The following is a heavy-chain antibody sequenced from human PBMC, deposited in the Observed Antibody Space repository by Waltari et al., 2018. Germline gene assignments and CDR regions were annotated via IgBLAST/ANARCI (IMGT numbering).Heavy chain of an antibody. CDR1: GFTFSSYA. CDR3: AKDGDYKLFDY. Sequence: EVQLLESGGGLVQPGGSMRLSCAASGFTFSSYAMSWVRQAPGNGLELVSAISGSGGSTYYADSVKGLFTISRDNSKNTLYLQMNSLRAENTAVYYCAKDGDYKLFDYWGQGTLVTVSS. J-gene: IGHJ4*02. V-gene: IGHV3-23*01. CDR2: ISGSGGST. D-gene: IGHD4-17*01.